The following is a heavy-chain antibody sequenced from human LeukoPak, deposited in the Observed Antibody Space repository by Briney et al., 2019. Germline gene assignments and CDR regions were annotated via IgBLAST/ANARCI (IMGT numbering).Heavy chain of an antibody. CDR1: GGSISSGPYY. CDR2: ISTRGST. V-gene: IGHV4-61*02. Sequence: SETLSLTCTVSGGSISSGPYYWNWIRQPAGKGLEWIGRISTRGSTNYNTSLKSRLTLSIDTSNNQFSLKLSSVTAADTAVYYRARDPSWFSSRFDYWGQGTLVTVSS. CDR3: ARDPSWFSSRFDY. J-gene: IGHJ4*02. D-gene: IGHD3-10*01.